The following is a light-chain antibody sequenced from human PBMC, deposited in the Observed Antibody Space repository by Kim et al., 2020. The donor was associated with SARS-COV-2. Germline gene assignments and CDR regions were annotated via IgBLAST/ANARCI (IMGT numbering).Light chain of an antibody. CDR1: QGISSY. CDR3: QQYYSFPRT. J-gene: IGKJ1*01. CDR2: AAS. V-gene: IGKV1D-8*01. Sequence: ASTGDRVTISCRTSQGISSYLAWYQQKPGKAPELLIYAASTLQSGVPSRFSGSGSGTDFTLTISCLQSEDFATYYCQQYYSFPRTFGQGTKVDIK.